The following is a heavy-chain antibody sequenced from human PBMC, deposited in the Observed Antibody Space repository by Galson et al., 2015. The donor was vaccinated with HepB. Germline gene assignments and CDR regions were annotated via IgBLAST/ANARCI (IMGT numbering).Heavy chain of an antibody. V-gene: IGHV4-59*01. CDR1: GGSISSYY. J-gene: IGHJ6*03. CDR2: IYYSGST. Sequence: TLSLTCTVSGGSISSYYWSWIRQPPGKGLEWIGYIYYSGSTNYNPSLKSRVTISVDTSKNQFSLKLSSVTAADTAVYYCARLKNSATVRYYYYYMDVWGKGTTVTVSS. CDR3: ARLKNSATVRYYYYYMDV. D-gene: IGHD4-17*01.